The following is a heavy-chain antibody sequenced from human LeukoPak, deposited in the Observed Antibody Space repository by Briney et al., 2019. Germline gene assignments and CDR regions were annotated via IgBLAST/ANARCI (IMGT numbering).Heavy chain of an antibody. V-gene: IGHV3-21*01. J-gene: IGHJ4*02. D-gene: IGHD6-19*01. CDR3: ARDLSERIAVSGY. Sequence: SCKASGGTFSSYAISWVRQAPGKGLEWVSSISSSSSYIYYADSVKGRFTISRDNAKNSLYLQMNSLRAEDTAVYYCARDLSERIAVSGYWGQGTLVTVSS. CDR1: GGTFSSYA. CDR2: ISSSSSYI.